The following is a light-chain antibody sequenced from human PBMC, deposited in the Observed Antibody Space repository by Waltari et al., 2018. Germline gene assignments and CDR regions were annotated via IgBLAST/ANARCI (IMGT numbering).Light chain of an antibody. J-gene: IGKJ1*01. CDR3: QQGNVFPPT. CDR2: AAS. Sequence: DIQMTPSPSSVSASVVDSITITCRASQGISSWLAWYQQKPGKSPRLLIYAASSLQSGVPSRFSGSGSGTDFTLTISSLQPEDFATYFCQQGNVFPPTFGQGTKVESK. CDR1: QGISSW. V-gene: IGKV1-12*01.